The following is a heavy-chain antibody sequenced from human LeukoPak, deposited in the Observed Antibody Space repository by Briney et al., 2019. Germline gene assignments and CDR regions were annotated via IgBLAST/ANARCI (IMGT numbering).Heavy chain of an antibody. D-gene: IGHD3-3*01. Sequence: GGSLRLSCAASGFTFSSYSMNWVRQAPGKGLEWVSYISSSSSYTNYADSVKGRFTISRDNAKNSLYLQMNSLRAEDTAVYYCARDRRFAIFGVVIDRGYYGMDVWGQGTTVTVSS. CDR1: GFTFSSYS. CDR2: ISSSSSYT. J-gene: IGHJ6*02. V-gene: IGHV3-21*05. CDR3: ARDRRFAIFGVVIDRGYYGMDV.